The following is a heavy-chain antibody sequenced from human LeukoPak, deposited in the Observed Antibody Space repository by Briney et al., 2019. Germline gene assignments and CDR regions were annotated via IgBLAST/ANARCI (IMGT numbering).Heavy chain of an antibody. D-gene: IGHD3-10*01. CDR1: GFTFSSYG. CDR3: AKVRYYGSGSYYYFDY. CDR2: IRYDGSNK. J-gene: IGHJ4*02. Sequence: GGSLRLSCAASGFTFSSYGMHWVRQAPGKGLEWVAFIRYDGSNKYYADSVKGRFTISRDNSKNTLYLQMNSLRAEDTAVYYCAKVRYYGSGSYYYFDYWGQGTLVTVSS. V-gene: IGHV3-30*02.